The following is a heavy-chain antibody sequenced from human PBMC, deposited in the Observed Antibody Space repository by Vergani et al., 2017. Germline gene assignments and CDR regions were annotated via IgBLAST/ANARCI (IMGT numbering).Heavy chain of an antibody. V-gene: IGHV3-9*01. CDR3: ATVAIAARPTRPAFDI. CDR2: ISWNSGSI. CDR1: GFTFDDYA. D-gene: IGHD6-6*01. Sequence: EVQLVESGGGLVQPGRSLRLSCAASGFTFDDYAMHWVRQAPGKGLEWVSGISWNSGSIGYADSVKGRFTISRDNAKNSLYLQMNSLRAEDTALYYCATVAIAARPTRPAFDIWGQGTMVTVSS. J-gene: IGHJ3*02.